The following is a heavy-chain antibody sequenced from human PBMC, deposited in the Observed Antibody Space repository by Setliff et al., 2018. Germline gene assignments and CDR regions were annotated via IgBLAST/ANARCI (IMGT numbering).Heavy chain of an antibody. Sequence: GGSLRLSCAASRFTFSNYWMSWVRQAPGKGLEWVSSISSSSSYIYYADSVKGRFTISRDNVKNSLNLQMNSLRAEDTAVYYCARGKTDLAYWGQGTLVTVSS. CDR3: ARGKTDLAY. CDR2: ISSSSSYI. V-gene: IGHV3-21*01. J-gene: IGHJ4*02. CDR1: RFTFSNYW. D-gene: IGHD2-21*02.